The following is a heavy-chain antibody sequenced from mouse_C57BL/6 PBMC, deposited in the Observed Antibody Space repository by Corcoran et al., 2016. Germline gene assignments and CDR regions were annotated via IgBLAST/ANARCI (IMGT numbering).Heavy chain of an antibody. CDR3: ARRDGSKGYYFDY. CDR2: INPYNGGT. J-gene: IGHJ2*01. Sequence: EVQLQQSGPVLVKPGASVKMSCKASGYTFTDYYMNWVKQSHGKSLEWIGVINPYNGGTSYNQKFKGKATLTVDKSSSTAYMELNSLTSEDSAVYYCARRDGSKGYYFDYWCQGTTLTVSS. D-gene: IGHD1-1*01. V-gene: IGHV1-19*01. CDR1: GYTFTDYY.